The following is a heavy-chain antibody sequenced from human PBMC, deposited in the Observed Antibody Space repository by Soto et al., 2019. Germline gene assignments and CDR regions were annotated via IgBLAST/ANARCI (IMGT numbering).Heavy chain of an antibody. Sequence: PSETLSLTCTVSGYPISSGSYWAWIRQPPGKGPEWIASIYHGGTTFYNPSLKSRITISVDTSNNQFSLKLTSVTAADTAVYYCARVHAMVVAGGTFDYWGHGTLVTVSS. CDR2: IYHGGTT. V-gene: IGHV4-38-2*02. CDR3: ARVHAMVVAGGTFDY. CDR1: GYPISSGSY. J-gene: IGHJ4*01. D-gene: IGHD5-18*01.